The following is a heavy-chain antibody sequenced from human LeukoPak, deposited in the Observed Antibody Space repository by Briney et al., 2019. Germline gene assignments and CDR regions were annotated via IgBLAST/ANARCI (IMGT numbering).Heavy chain of an antibody. CDR3: AKDIRDVSGYYYHLDY. D-gene: IGHD3-22*01. Sequence: GRSLRLSCAASGFTFSSYGMHWVRQAPGKGLEWVAVIWYDGSNKYYADSVKGRFTISRDNSKNTLYLQMNSLRAEDTAVYYCAKDIRDVSGYYYHLDYWGQGTLVTVSS. V-gene: IGHV3-33*06. J-gene: IGHJ4*02. CDR1: GFTFSSYG. CDR2: IWYDGSNK.